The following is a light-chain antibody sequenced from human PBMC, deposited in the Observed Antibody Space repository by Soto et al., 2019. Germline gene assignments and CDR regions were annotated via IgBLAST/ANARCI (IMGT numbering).Light chain of an antibody. J-gene: IGKJ1*01. CDR2: GAS. CDR1: QSVSSN. Sequence: EIVMTQSPATLSVSPGERATLSCRASQSVSSNLAWYQQKPGQAPRLLIYGASTRATGIPARFSGSGSGTEFTLTISSLQSEDFAVYYCQQYSHWPRTFGQGTKVDI. V-gene: IGKV3-15*01. CDR3: QQYSHWPRT.